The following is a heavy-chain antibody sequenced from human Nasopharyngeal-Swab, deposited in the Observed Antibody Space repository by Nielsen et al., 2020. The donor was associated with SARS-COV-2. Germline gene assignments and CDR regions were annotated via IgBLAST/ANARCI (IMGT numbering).Heavy chain of an antibody. V-gene: IGHV3-48*03. CDR3: ARLGTESYHYYSLDV. CDR2: ISSSGSTI. CDR1: GFTFSSYE. Sequence: GESLKISCAASGFTFSSYEMNWVRQAPGKGLEWVSYISSSGSTIYYADSVKGRFTISRDNAKNSLYLQMNSLRVEDTAVYYCARLGTESYHYYSLDVWGQGTTVTVSS. J-gene: IGHJ6*02. D-gene: IGHD3-10*01.